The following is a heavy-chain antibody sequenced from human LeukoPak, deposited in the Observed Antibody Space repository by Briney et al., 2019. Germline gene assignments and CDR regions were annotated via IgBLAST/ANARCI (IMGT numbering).Heavy chain of an antibody. V-gene: IGHV3-21*01. CDR2: ISSSSSYI. J-gene: IGHJ5*02. CDR3: AFDRYSSGGFDP. D-gene: IGHD2-15*01. CDR1: GFTFSSYS. Sequence: GGSLRLSCAASGFTFSSYSMNWVRQAPGKGLEWVSSISSSSSYIYYADSVKGRFTISRDNAKNSLYLQMNSLRAEDTAVYYCAFDRYSSGGFDPWGQGTLVTVSS.